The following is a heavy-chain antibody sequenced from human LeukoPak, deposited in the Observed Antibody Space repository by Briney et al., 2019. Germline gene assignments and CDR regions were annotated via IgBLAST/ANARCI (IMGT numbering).Heavy chain of an antibody. CDR1: GFTFSSYS. CDR2: ISSSSSTI. CDR3: ARDIAYYYDSSGYYPFDY. D-gene: IGHD3-22*01. V-gene: IGHV3-48*01. Sequence: GGSLRLSCAASGFTFSSYSMNWVRQAPGRGLEWVSYISSSSSTIYYADSVKGRFTISRDNAKNSLYLQMNSMRAEETAVYYCARDIAYYYDSSGYYPFDYWGQGTLVTV. J-gene: IGHJ4*02.